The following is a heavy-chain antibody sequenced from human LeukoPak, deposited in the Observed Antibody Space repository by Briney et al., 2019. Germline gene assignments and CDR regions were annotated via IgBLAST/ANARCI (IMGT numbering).Heavy chain of an antibody. V-gene: IGHV3-30*18. D-gene: IGHD6-13*01. J-gene: IGHJ4*02. CDR3: GNGSGAEAGTSFDY. CDR2: ISYDGSNK. Sequence: GWSLRLSCAASGFTFSSYGMHWVRQAPGKGLEGVAVISYDGSNKYYADSVKGRFTISRDNSKNTLYLQMNSLRAEDTAVYYSGNGSGAEAGTSFDYWGQRTPVTVSS. CDR1: GFTFSSYG.